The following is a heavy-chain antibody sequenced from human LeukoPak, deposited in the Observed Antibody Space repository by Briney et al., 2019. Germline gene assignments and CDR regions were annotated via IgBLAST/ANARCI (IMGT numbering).Heavy chain of an antibody. V-gene: IGHV1-2*06. D-gene: IGHD3-3*01. CDR3: ARDRDGGVGTMDY. Sequence: ASVTVSCKTSGYTFIDYWIHWVRQAPGQGLEWMGRININSGGINYAQKFQGRVTMTSATSISTAYMELSRLRFDDTAVYYCARDRDGGVGTMDYWGQGTLVPVSS. CDR1: GYTFIDYW. CDR2: ININSGGI. J-gene: IGHJ4*02.